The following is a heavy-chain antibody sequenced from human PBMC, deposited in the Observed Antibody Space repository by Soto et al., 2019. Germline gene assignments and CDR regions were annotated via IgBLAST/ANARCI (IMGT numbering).Heavy chain of an antibody. CDR3: AREGVRYDFWSGPVPPITTGHYGMDG. CDR2: ISSSGSTI. V-gene: IGHV3-48*03. D-gene: IGHD3-3*01. Sequence: GGSLRLSCAASGFTFSSYEMNWVRQAPGKGLEWVSYISSSGSTIYYADSVKGRFTISRDNAKNSLYLQMNSLRAEDTAVYYCAREGVRYDFWSGPVPPITTGHYGMDGWGQGTTVTVSS. CDR1: GFTFSSYE. J-gene: IGHJ6*02.